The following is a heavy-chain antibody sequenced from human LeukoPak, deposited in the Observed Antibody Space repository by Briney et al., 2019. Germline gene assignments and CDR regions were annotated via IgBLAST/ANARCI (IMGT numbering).Heavy chain of an antibody. CDR3: AQRAPPY. J-gene: IGHJ4*02. CDR1: GFPAYAND. CDR2: LYICGIT. V-gene: IGHV3-66*01. Sequence: PGGSLRLSCIVSGFPAYANDLNWVRQAPGTGLEGVSLLYICGITKSADSVQGRFTMSRDNSKNPMDLQLYGLRAGDPAVYSCAQRAPPYWGQGTQVTDSS.